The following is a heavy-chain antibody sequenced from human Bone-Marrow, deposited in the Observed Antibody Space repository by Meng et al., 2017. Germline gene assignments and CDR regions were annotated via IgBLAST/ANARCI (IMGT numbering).Heavy chain of an antibody. Sequence: GGSLRLSCAASGFTFSSYSMNWVRQAPGEGLEWVSSINSSSSYIHYADSVKGRFTISRDNAKNSLYLQMNSLRAEDTAVYYCASRRLPGYSYGIGHWGQGTLVTVSS. D-gene: IGHD5-18*01. J-gene: IGHJ4*02. CDR1: GFTFSSYS. CDR2: INSSSSYI. V-gene: IGHV3-21*01. CDR3: ASRRLPGYSYGIGH.